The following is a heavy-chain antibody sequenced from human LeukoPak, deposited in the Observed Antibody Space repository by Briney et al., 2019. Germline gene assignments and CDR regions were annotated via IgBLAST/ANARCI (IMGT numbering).Heavy chain of an antibody. CDR2: INSDGSST. V-gene: IGHV3-74*01. J-gene: IGHJ4*02. D-gene: IGHD5-24*01. CDR1: GFTFSNYW. CDR3: ARIHSGLEMATRHDY. Sequence: GGSLRLSCAASGFTFSNYWMHWVRQAPGKGLVWVSRINSDGSSTGYADSVKGRFTISRDNAKNTLYLQMNSLRAEDTAVYYCARIHSGLEMATRHDYWGQGTLVTVSS.